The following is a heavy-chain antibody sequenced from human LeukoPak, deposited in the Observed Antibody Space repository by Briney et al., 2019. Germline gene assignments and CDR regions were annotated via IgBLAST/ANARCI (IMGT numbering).Heavy chain of an antibody. J-gene: IGHJ4*02. V-gene: IGHV4-39*01. CDR3: ARPGHCSGGSRYFHY. CDR1: GGSISSSSYY. CDR2: IYYSGST. Sequence: SETLSLTCTVSGGSISSSSYYWSWIGQPPGKGLEWIGSIYYSGSTYYNPSLKSRVTISVDTSKNQFSLKLSPVTAADTAVYYSARPGHCSGGSRYFHYWGQGTLVTVSS. D-gene: IGHD2-15*01.